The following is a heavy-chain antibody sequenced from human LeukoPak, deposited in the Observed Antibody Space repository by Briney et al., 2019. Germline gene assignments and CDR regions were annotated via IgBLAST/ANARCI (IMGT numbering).Heavy chain of an antibody. CDR3: ARAWGQQWPVKEYNWFDP. J-gene: IGHJ5*02. D-gene: IGHD6-19*01. Sequence: ASVKVSCKASGYTFTGYYMHWVRQAPGPGLEWMGLINPNRGCTNYAQKFQGRVTMTRDTSISTAYVELSRLRSDDTAVYYCARAWGQQWPVKEYNWFDPWGQGTLVTVSS. V-gene: IGHV1-2*02. CDR2: INPNRGCT. CDR1: GYTFTGYY.